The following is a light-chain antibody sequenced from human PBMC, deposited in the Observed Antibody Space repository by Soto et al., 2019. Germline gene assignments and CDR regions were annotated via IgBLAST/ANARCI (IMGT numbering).Light chain of an antibody. J-gene: IGLJ1*01. Sequence: QSALTQPASVSGSPGQSITISCTGTSSDVGGYNHVSWYQQYPGKVPKLLIYNVSHRPSGVSNRFSGSKSGNTASLTISGLQAEDEADYFCTSSTSGSLYVFXTGTKVTVL. CDR2: NVS. CDR3: TSSTSGSLYV. V-gene: IGLV2-14*03. CDR1: SSDVGGYNH.